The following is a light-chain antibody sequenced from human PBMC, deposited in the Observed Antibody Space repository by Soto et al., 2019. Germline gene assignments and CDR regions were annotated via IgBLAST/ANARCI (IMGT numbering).Light chain of an antibody. V-gene: IGLV2-14*03. CDR2: DVN. CDR1: SNDIGAYDY. J-gene: IGLJ2*01. CDR3: SAYTSANTLT. Sequence: QSVLTQPASVSGSPGQSVTISCTGTSNDIGAYDYVSWYQQVPGKAPKLLIFDVNYRPSEISRRFSGSKSGNSASLTISALHPADDADYYCSAYTSANTLTFGGGTKLTVL.